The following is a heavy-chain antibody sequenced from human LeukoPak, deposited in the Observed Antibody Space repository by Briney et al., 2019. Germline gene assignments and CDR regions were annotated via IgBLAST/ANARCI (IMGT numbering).Heavy chain of an antibody. V-gene: IGHV3-23*01. CDR2: ISGSGGST. J-gene: IGHJ1*01. CDR3: AKVTYYYDSSRYFQH. CDR1: GFTFSSYA. D-gene: IGHD3-22*01. Sequence: GGSLRLSCAASGFTFSSYAMSWVRQAPGKGLEWVSAISGSGGSTYYADSVKGRFIISRDNSKNTLYLQMNSLRAEDTAVYYCAKVTYYYDSSRYFQHWGQGTLVTVSS.